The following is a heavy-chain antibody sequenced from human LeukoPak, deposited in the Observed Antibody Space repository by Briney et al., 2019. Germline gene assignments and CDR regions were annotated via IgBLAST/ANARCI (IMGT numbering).Heavy chain of an antibody. CDR2: VNHSGSR. J-gene: IGHJ6*03. Sequence: SETLSLTCAVYGGSFSGYYWSWIRQPPGKGLEWIGEVNHSGSRKYSPSLKSRVTISVDTSKNQFSLKLTSVTAADTAVYYCARHKDYYYSYMDVWGKGTTVTISS. V-gene: IGHV4-34*01. CDR3: ARHKDYYYSYMDV. CDR1: GGSFSGYY.